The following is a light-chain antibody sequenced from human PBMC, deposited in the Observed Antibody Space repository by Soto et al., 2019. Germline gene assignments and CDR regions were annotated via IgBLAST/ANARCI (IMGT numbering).Light chain of an antibody. J-gene: IGKJ2*01. CDR3: QQRSNWPPYT. CDR2: DAS. CDR1: QSVSSY. V-gene: IGKV3-11*01. Sequence: EIVLTQSPATLSLSPGERATLSCRSRQSVSSYLAWYQQKPGQAPSLLLYDASNRATGIPARFSGSGSGTDFTLTISSLEPEDFAVYYCQQRSNWPPYTFGQGTQLEIK.